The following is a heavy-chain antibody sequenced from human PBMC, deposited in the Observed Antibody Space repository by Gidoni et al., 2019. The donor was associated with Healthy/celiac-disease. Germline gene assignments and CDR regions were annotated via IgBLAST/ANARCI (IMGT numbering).Heavy chain of an antibody. V-gene: IGHV3-23*01. CDR1: GFTFSSYA. D-gene: IGHD6-19*01. CDR3: AKDGSGWPGTAEYFQH. Sequence: EVQLLASGGGLVQPGGSLRLSCAASGFTFSSYAMSWVRQAPGKGLEWVSAISGSGGSTYYADSVKGRFTISRDNSKNTLYLQMNSLRAEDTAVYYCAKDGSGWPGTAEYFQHWGQGTLVTVSS. J-gene: IGHJ1*01. CDR2: ISGSGGST.